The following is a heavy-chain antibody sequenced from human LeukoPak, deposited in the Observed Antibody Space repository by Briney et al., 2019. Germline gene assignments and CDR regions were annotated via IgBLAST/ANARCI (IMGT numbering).Heavy chain of an antibody. CDR2: IFYSGGT. CDR3: AKSNGYGLVDI. CDR1: GDSFSSGDYY. V-gene: IGHV4-39*07. D-gene: IGHD3-10*01. J-gene: IGHJ3*02. Sequence: SETLSLTCTVSGDSFSSGDYYWSWRRQTPGRGVGWVGNIFYSGGTYYSPSRTSRVTISQNTYRNQFSLKLNSVTAADTAVYYCAKSNGYGLVDIWGQGTMVTVSS.